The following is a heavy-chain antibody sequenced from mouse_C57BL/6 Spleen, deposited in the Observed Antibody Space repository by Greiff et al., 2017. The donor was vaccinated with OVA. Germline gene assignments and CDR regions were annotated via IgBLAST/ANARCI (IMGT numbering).Heavy chain of an antibody. J-gene: IGHJ4*01. Sequence: VQLQQSGPELVKPGASVKISCKASGYSFTDYNMNWVKQSNGKSLEWIGVINPNYGTTSYNQKFKGKAALTVDQSSSTAYMQLNSLTSEDSAVYYGARGYYGSSASYAMDYWGQGTSVTVSS. CDR2: INPNYGTT. V-gene: IGHV1-39*01. CDR3: ARGYYGSSASYAMDY. CDR1: GYSFTDYN. D-gene: IGHD1-1*01.